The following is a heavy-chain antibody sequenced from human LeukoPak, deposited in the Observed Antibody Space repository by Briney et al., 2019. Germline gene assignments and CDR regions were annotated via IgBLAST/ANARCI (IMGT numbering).Heavy chain of an antibody. CDR2: SSSSSSYI. CDR3: ARGAPGDYCSGGSCYSADY. J-gene: IGHJ4*02. V-gene: IGHV3-21*01. Sequence: GGSLRLSCAASGFTFSSYSMNWVRQAPGKGLEWVSSSSSSSSYIYYADSVKGRFTISRDNAKNSLYLQMNSLRAEDTAVYYCARGAPGDYCSGGSCYSADYWGQGTLVTVSS. CDR1: GFTFSSYS. D-gene: IGHD2-15*01.